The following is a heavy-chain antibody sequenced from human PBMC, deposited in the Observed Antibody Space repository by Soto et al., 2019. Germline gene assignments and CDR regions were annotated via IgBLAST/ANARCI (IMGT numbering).Heavy chain of an antibody. CDR1: GGSISSSY. CDR3: ARALVVPAAIPINWFDP. Sequence: PSETLSLTCTFSGGSISSSYWIWIRQPPGKGLEWIGYIYYSGSTNYNPSLKSRVTISVDTSKNQFSLKLSSVTAADTAVYYCARALVVPAAIPINWFDPWGQGTLVT. CDR2: IYYSGST. D-gene: IGHD2-2*01. J-gene: IGHJ5*02. V-gene: IGHV4-59*01.